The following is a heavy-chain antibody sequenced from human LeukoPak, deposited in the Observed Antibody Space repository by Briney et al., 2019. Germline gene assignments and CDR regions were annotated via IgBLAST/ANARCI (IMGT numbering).Heavy chain of an antibody. CDR1: GGSFSGYY. J-gene: IGHJ4*02. D-gene: IGHD6-13*01. CDR2: INHSEST. Sequence: SETLSLTCAVYGGSFSGYYWSWIRQPPGKGLEWIGEINHSESTNYNPSLKSRVTISVDTSKNQFSLKLSSVIAADTAVYYCARGLEKQQLVRIIFDYWGQGTLVTVSS. CDR3: ARGLEKQQLVRIIFDY. V-gene: IGHV4-34*01.